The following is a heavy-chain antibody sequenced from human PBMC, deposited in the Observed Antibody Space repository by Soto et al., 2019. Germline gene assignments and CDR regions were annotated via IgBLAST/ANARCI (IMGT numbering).Heavy chain of an antibody. CDR3: AKAHLRYFDWLLPYYYYGMDV. Sequence: GSLRLSCAASGFTFSSYAMSWVRQAPGKGLEWVSAISGSGGSTYYADSVKGRFTISRDNSKNTLYLQMNSLRAEDTAVYYCAKAHLRYFDWLLPYYYYGMDVWGQGTTVTVSS. CDR1: GFTFSSYA. V-gene: IGHV3-23*01. J-gene: IGHJ6*02. D-gene: IGHD3-9*01. CDR2: ISGSGGST.